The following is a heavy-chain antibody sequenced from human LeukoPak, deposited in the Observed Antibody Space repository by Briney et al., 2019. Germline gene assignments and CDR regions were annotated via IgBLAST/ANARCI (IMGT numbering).Heavy chain of an antibody. CDR1: GGSVSNSLYS. Sequence: PSETLSLTCTVSGGSVSNSLYSWSWIRQPPGKGLEWIGYIYHSGSTYYNPSLKSRVTISVDRSKNQFSLKLSSVTAADTAVYYCARDGTYNWNDPRLGDMDVWGQGTTVTVSS. CDR3: ARDGTYNWNDPRLGDMDV. J-gene: IGHJ6*02. D-gene: IGHD1-20*01. CDR2: IYHSGST. V-gene: IGHV4-30-2*01.